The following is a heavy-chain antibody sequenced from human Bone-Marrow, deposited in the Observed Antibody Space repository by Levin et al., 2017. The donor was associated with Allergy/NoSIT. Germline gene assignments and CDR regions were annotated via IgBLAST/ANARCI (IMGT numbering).Heavy chain of an antibody. Sequence: GESLKISCKGSGYSFTSYWIGWVRQMPGKGLEWMGIIYPGDSDTRYSPSFQGQVTISADKSISTAYLQWSSLKASDTAMYYCARGKGGCSGGSCHEESPFDYWGQGTLVTVSS. V-gene: IGHV5-51*01. J-gene: IGHJ4*02. CDR3: ARGKGGCSGGSCHEESPFDY. CDR2: IYPGDSDT. CDR1: GYSFTSYW. D-gene: IGHD2-15*01.